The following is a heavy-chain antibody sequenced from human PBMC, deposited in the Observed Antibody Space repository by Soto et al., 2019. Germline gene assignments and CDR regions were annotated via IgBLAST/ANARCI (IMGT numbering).Heavy chain of an antibody. D-gene: IGHD3-10*01. CDR3: ARSGPYYGSGSYYKDPIDYYYGMDV. V-gene: IGHV1-46*01. Sequence: GASVKVSCKASGYTFTSYYIHWVRQAPGQGLEWMGIINPSGGSTSYAQKFQGRVTMTRDTSTSTVYMELSSLRSEDTAVYYCARSGPYYGSGSYYKDPIDYYYGMDVWGQGTTVTVSS. J-gene: IGHJ6*02. CDR1: GYTFTSYY. CDR2: INPSGGST.